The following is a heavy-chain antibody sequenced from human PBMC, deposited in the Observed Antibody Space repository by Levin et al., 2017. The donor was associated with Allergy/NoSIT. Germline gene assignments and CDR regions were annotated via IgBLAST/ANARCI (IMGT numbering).Heavy chain of an antibody. D-gene: IGHD5-12*01. CDR1: GGSISSYY. CDR2: IYYSGST. CDR3: ARVRTFRGYSGYDYCYFDY. J-gene: IGHJ4*02. Sequence: GSLRLSCTVSGGSISSYYWSWIRQPPGKGLEWIGYIYYSGSTNYNPSLKSRVTISVDTSKNQFSLKLSSVTAADTAVYYCARVRTFRGYSGYDYCYFDYWVQGTLVTVSS. V-gene: IGHV4-59*01.